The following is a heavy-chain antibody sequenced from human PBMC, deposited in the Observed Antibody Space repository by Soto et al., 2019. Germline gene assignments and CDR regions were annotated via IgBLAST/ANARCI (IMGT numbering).Heavy chain of an antibody. V-gene: IGHV3-30*09. D-gene: IGHD3-16*01. CDR3: ARDQGADY. CDR2: ISYDGSNK. CDR1: GFTFSSYA. Sequence: QVQLVESGGGVVQPGRSLRLSCAASGFTFSSYAMHWVRQAPGKGLEWVAVISYDGSNKYYADSVKDRFAISGDNSGNKSYLQIDGRSAEVTAVYKCARDQGADYWGQGTLSTVSS. J-gene: IGHJ4*02.